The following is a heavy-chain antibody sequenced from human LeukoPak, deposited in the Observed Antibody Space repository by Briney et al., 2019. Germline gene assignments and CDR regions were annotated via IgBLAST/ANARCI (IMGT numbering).Heavy chain of an antibody. CDR1: GFTFSSYS. CDR2: ISGRGSMI. Sequence: GGSLRLSCAASGFTFSSYSMNWVRQAPGKGLEWVSYISGRGSMIYYADSVKGRFSISRDNAKNSLYLQMNSLRAEDTAVYYCARDLYYYDSSGHYLFDYWAREPWSPSPQ. D-gene: IGHD3-22*01. J-gene: IGHJ4*02. CDR3: ARDLYYYDSSGHYLFDY. V-gene: IGHV3-48*04.